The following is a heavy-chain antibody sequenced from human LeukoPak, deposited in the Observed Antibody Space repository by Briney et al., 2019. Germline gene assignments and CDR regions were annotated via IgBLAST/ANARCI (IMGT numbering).Heavy chain of an antibody. D-gene: IGHD6-13*01. J-gene: IGHJ2*01. CDR2: IIPVLGVS. Sequence: SVKVSCKASGGSFSSSVITWVRQAPGQGLEWMGRIIPVLGVSNFAQKFQGRVTITADKSTNTAHMELSRLESGDTAVYYCTREFEAAESTSRYFDLWGRGTLVTVSS. CDR3: TREFEAAESTSRYFDL. V-gene: IGHV1-69*04. CDR1: GGSFSSSV.